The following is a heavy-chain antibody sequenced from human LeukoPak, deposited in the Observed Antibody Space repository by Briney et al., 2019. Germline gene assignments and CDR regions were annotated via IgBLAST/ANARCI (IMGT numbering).Heavy chain of an antibody. D-gene: IGHD5-12*01. Sequence: PGGSLRLSCAASGFRFSNYAMSWVRQAPGKGLEWVSVIIASSGSTFYADSVKGRFTISRDNSKNTPHLQMNSLRDEDTAVYYCAKGGYDYVEIGYFDFWGQGTLVTVSS. CDR3: AKGGYDYVEIGYFDF. CDR2: IIASSGST. V-gene: IGHV3-23*01. J-gene: IGHJ4*02. CDR1: GFRFSNYA.